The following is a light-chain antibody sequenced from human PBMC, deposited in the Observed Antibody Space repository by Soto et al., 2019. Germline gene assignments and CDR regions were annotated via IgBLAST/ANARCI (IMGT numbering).Light chain of an antibody. CDR1: QGIRSD. J-gene: IGKJ1*01. CDR3: LQNNWYPLT. CDR2: AAS. Sequence: DIQMTQSPSSLSASVGDRVTITCRASQGIRSDLGWYQQKPGKAPKRLIYAASSLQSGIPSRFSGSGSGTDSTLTISSLQPEDCVTYYYLQNNWYPLTFGQGTKVEIK. V-gene: IGKV1-17*01.